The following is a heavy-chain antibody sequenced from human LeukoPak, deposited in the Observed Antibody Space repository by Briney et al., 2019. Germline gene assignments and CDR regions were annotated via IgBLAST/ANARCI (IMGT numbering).Heavy chain of an antibody. D-gene: IGHD5-18*01. CDR2: IYTGGST. CDR1: GGSISSYY. J-gene: IGHJ4*02. Sequence: SETLSLTCTVSGGSISSYYWSWIRQPAGKGLEWIGRIYTGGSTNYNPSLKSRVTMSVDTSKNQFSLKLSSVTAADTAVYYCARSATRFVDTAMVSFDYWGQGTLVTVSS. CDR3: ARSATRFVDTAMVSFDY. V-gene: IGHV4-4*07.